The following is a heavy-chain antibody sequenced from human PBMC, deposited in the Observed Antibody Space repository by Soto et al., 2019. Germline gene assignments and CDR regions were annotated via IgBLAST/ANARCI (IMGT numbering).Heavy chain of an antibody. Sequence: ASVKVSCKASGYTFTSYGISWVRQAPGQGLEWMGWISAYNGNTNYAQKLQGRVTMTTDTSTSTAYMELRSLRSDDTAVYYCARSDFNPPTMVLRPRTDYYYYGMDVWGHGTTATVSS. CDR1: GYTFTSYG. CDR2: ISAYNGNT. J-gene: IGHJ6*02. V-gene: IGHV1-18*04. CDR3: ARSDFNPPTMVLRPRTDYYYYGMDV. D-gene: IGHD3-10*01.